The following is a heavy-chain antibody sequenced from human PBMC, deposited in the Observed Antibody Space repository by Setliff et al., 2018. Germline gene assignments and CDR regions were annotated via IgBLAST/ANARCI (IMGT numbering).Heavy chain of an antibody. CDR1: GVSFSDYY. V-gene: IGHV4-34*01. J-gene: IGHJ1*01. Sequence: SETLSLTCTVYGVSFSDYYWGWVRQSPGKGLDWIGEINHSGTTNYDPSLEGRISISVDTSKRQFSLKLTSVTAADMAVYYCARVDFTMIQGVLGLWGQGTLVTVSS. D-gene: IGHD3-10*01. CDR3: ARVDFTMIQGVLGL. CDR2: INHSGTT.